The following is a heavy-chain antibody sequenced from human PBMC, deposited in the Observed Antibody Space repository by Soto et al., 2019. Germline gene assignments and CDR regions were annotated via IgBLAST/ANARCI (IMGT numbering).Heavy chain of an antibody. CDR1: GFTFSSYS. CDR3: ARLQFDFGAHN. V-gene: IGHV3-21*04. CDR2: ISSSSSYI. D-gene: IGHD3-10*01. Sequence: PGGSLRLSCAASGFTFSSYSMNWVRQAPGKGLEWASSISSSSSYIYYADSVKGRFTISRDNAKNSLYLQMNSLRAEDTAVYYCARLQFDFGAHNWGQGTLVTVSS. J-gene: IGHJ4*02.